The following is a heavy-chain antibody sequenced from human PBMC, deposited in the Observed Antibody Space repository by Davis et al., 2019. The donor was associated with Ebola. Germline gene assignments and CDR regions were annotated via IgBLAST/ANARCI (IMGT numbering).Heavy chain of an antibody. V-gene: IGHV3-21*01. J-gene: IGHJ4*02. CDR1: GFTFNSYM. CDR3: ARGSTGGY. CDR2: ISGSSNYI. D-gene: IGHD1-14*01. Sequence: GESLKISCAASGFTFNSYMMNWVRQAPGKGLEWVSSISGSSNYINYADSVKGRFTISRDNAKNSFSLQMNSLRAEDTAVYYCARGSTGGYWGQGTLVTVSS.